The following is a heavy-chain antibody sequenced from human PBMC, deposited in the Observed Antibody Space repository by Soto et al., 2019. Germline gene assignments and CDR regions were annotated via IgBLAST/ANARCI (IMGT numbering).Heavy chain of an antibody. CDR3: ARDLAAVPRAFDY. CDR1: GGSISSYF. Sequence: LSLTCTVSGGSISSYFYIWVRQPPGKGLEWIGSVYYTGTTDYNPSLKSRVTISVDTSKTQFSLNLRSVTAADTAVYYCARDLAAVPRAFDYWGRGTLVTVSS. J-gene: IGHJ4*02. V-gene: IGHV4-59*01. CDR2: VYYTGTT. D-gene: IGHD6-13*01.